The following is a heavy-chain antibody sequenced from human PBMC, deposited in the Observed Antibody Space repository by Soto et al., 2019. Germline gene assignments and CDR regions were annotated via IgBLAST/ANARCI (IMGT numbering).Heavy chain of an antibody. J-gene: IGHJ6*02. V-gene: IGHV4-39*01. D-gene: IGHD2-21*01. Sequence: QLQLQESGPGLVKPSETLSLTCTVSGGSISSSSYYWAWIRQPPGKGLEWIGSIYYSGRTYYNPSLKSRVPISVDTSKNQFSLKLSSVTAADTAVYYCARQTYSGEKPSGLDVWGQGTTVTVSS. CDR2: IYYSGRT. CDR1: GGSISSSSYY. CDR3: ARQTYSGEKPSGLDV.